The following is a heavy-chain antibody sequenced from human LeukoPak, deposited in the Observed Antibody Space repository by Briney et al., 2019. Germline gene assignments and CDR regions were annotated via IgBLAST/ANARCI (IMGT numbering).Heavy chain of an antibody. J-gene: IGHJ3*02. Sequence: GSLRLSCAVSGLTFSGSWITWIRQAPGKGLEWIGYIFYSGSTLYNPSLKSRVTISVDTSKNQFSLKLTSVTAADTGVYCCARGDGGNSGSFDIWGQGTMVTVSS. CDR2: IFYSGST. D-gene: IGHD4-23*01. V-gene: IGHV4-59*01. CDR3: ARGDGGNSGSFDI. CDR1: GLTFSGSW.